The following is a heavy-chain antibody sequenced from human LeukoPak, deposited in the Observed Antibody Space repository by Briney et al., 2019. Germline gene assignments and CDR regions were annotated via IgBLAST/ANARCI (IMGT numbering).Heavy chain of an antibody. V-gene: IGHV4-59*01. CDR3: ARVHDYGDSEGYNWFDP. CDR2: IYYSGST. Sequence: SETLSLTCTVSGGSISSYYWSWIRQPPGEGLEWIGYIYYSGSTNYNPSLKSRVTISVDTSKNQFSLKLSSVTAADTAVYYCARVHDYGDSEGYNWFDPWGQGTLVTVSS. D-gene: IGHD4-17*01. J-gene: IGHJ5*02. CDR1: GGSISSYY.